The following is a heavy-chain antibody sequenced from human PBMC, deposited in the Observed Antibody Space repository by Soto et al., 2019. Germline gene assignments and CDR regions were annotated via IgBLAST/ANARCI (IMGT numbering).Heavy chain of an antibody. CDR2: IYFNGNT. D-gene: IGHD3-16*01. V-gene: IGHV4-59*01. CDR1: AASFSKYY. Sequence: SETLSLTCTVSAASFSKYYWSWIRQPPGKGLEWIGYIYFNGNTNYNPSLKRRVTISIDTSKKQIALNLTSVTDADTAVYYCASVTFGGVVLAHWGQGTLVTVSS. J-gene: IGHJ4*02. CDR3: ASVTFGGVVLAH.